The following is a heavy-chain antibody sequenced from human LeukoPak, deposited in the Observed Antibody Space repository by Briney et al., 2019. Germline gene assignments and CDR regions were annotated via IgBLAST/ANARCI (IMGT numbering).Heavy chain of an antibody. CDR2: IFGSGDST. V-gene: IGHV3-23*01. CDR1: GFTISTYG. D-gene: IGHD5-12*01. CDR3: AKDQKPDSGYDIDY. J-gene: IGHJ4*02. Sequence: GGSLRLSCAASGFTISTYGMNWVRQAPRKGLEWVSVIFGSGDSTYYADSVKGWFTISRDKSKNTLYLQMHSLRAEDTAVYYCAKDQKPDSGYDIDYWGQGTLVTVSS.